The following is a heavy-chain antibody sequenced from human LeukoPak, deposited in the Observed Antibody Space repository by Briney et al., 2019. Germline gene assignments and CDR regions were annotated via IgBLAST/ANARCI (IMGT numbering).Heavy chain of an antibody. V-gene: IGHV4-39*01. CDR2: IYYSGST. Sequence: SETLSLTCTVSGGSISSSSYYWGWIRQPPGEGLEWIGSIYYSGSTYYNPSLKSRVTISVDTSKNQFSLKLSSVTAADTAVYYCARPNGITGTTKRVDYWGQGTLVTVSS. D-gene: IGHD1-7*01. CDR3: ARPNGITGTTKRVDY. CDR1: GGSISSSSYY. J-gene: IGHJ4*02.